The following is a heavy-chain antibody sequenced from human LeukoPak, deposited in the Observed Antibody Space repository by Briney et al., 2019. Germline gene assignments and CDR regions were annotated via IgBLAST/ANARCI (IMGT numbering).Heavy chain of an antibody. J-gene: IGHJ6*02. Sequence: GASVKVSCKASGYTFTSYDINWVRQATGQGLEWMGWMNPNSGNTGYAQKFQGRVTITADESTSTAYMELSSLRSEDTAVYYCARDLSAMEYYYGMDVWGQGTTVTVSS. CDR2: MNPNSGNT. CDR3: ARDLSAMEYYYGMDV. CDR1: GYTFTSYD. D-gene: IGHD3-3*01. V-gene: IGHV1-8*01.